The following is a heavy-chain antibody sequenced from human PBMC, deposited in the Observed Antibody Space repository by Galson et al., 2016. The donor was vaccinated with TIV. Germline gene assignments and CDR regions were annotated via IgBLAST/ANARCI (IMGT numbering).Heavy chain of an antibody. CDR3: AKDWWVTYTDRPFFEF. Sequence: LSLTCTVSGASITDSYWSWIRQPAGKGLEWIGRMYIPGNINYNPSLGNRVSMLADTSNNQFSLELSSVTAADTAVYYCAKDWWVTYTDRPFFEFWGQGILFTVSS. CDR2: MYIPGNI. CDR1: GASITDSY. J-gene: IGHJ4*02. V-gene: IGHV4-4*07. D-gene: IGHD2-15*01.